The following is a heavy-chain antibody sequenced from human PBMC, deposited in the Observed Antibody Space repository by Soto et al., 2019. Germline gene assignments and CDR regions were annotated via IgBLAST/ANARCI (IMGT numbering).Heavy chain of an antibody. V-gene: IGHV6-1*01. CDR2: TYYRSKWYN. CDR3: ARAVPGGDLELPPWFDP. CDR1: GDSVSSNSAA. Sequence: SQTLSLTCAISGDSVSSNSAAWNWIRQSPSRGLEWLGRTYYRSKWYNDYAVSVKSRITINPDTSKNQFSLQLNSVTPEDTAVYYCARAVPGGDLELPPWFDPWGQGTLVTVSS. J-gene: IGHJ5*02. D-gene: IGHD1-7*01.